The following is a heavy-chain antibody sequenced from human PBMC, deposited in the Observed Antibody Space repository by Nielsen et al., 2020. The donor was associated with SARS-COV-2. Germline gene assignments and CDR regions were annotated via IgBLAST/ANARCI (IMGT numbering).Heavy chain of an antibody. CDR2: IDWDDDK. Sequence: TLSLTCTVSGVSMSSGAYYWTWIRQPPGKALEWLARIDWDDDKYYSTSLKTRLTISKDTSKNQVVLTMTNMDPVDTATYYCARMIAILNAFDIWGQGTMVTVSS. J-gene: IGHJ3*02. CDR3: ARMIAILNAFDI. V-gene: IGHV2-70*11. CDR1: GVSMSSGAYY. D-gene: IGHD2-2*02.